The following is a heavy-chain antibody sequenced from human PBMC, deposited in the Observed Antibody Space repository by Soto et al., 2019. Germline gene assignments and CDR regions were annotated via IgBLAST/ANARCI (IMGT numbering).Heavy chain of an antibody. J-gene: IGHJ4*02. CDR3: ARDLSGIAAAGTFYFAY. CDR1: GFTYSTYT. CDR2: IWYDGSNT. Sequence: GGSLRLSCAASGFTYSTYTMQWVRQAPGKGLEWVAVIWYDGSNTYYADSVKGRFTISRDNSKNTLYLQMNSLRAEDTAVYYCARDLSGIAAAGTFYFAYWGQGTLVTVSS. V-gene: IGHV3-33*08. D-gene: IGHD6-13*01.